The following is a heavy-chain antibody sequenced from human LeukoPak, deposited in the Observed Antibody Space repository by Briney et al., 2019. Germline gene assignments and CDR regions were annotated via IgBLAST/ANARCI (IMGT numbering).Heavy chain of an antibody. CDR1: GYTLTELS. D-gene: IGHD3-10*01. V-gene: IGHV1-46*01. CDR3: ARDRHGSGTYNYYGMDV. J-gene: IGHJ6*02. Sequence: ASVKVSCKVSGYTLTELSMHWVRQAPGQGLEWMGIINPSGGSTSYAQKFQGRVTITRDTSTSTVYMEVNSLRSEDMAVYFCARDRHGSGTYNYYGMDVWGQGTTVTVSS. CDR2: INPSGGST.